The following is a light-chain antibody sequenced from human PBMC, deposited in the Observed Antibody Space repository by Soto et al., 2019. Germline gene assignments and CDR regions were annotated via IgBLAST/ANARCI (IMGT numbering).Light chain of an antibody. CDR1: SSDVGGYNF. V-gene: IGLV2-11*01. J-gene: IGLJ3*02. Sequence: QSALTQPRSVSGSPGQSVTISCTGTSSDVGGYNFVSWYQQRPGKAPKLMIYDVSKRPSGVPDRFSGSKSGNTASLTISGLQGEDEADYYFCSYAGRYTWVFGGGTKVTVL. CDR3: CSYAGRYTWV. CDR2: DVS.